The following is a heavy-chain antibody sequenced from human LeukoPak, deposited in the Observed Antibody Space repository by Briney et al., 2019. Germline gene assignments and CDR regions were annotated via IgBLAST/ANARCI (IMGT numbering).Heavy chain of an antibody. CDR2: IYYSGST. CDR1: GGSISSYY. Sequence: PSQTLSLTCTVSGGSISSYYWSWIRQPPGRGLEWIGYIYYSGSTNYNPSLKSRVTISVDTSKNQFSLKLSSVTAADTAVYYCARTNWNDVGPWFDPWGQGTLVTVSS. V-gene: IGHV4-59*01. D-gene: IGHD1-1*01. CDR3: ARTNWNDVGPWFDP. J-gene: IGHJ5*02.